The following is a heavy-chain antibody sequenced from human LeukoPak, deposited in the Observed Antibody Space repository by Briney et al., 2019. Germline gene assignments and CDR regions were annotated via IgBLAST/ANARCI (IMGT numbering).Heavy chain of an antibody. CDR3: ASAPNENYFDF. CDR1: GFTFSSYW. Sequence: GGSLRLSCAASGFTFSSYWMSWVRQAPGKGLEWVANINQDGSAKDYGGSVEGRFTISRDNAKNSLYLQMNSLTAEDTAVYFCASAPNENYFDFWGQGTLVSVSS. J-gene: IGHJ4*02. CDR2: INQDGSAK. V-gene: IGHV3-7*01.